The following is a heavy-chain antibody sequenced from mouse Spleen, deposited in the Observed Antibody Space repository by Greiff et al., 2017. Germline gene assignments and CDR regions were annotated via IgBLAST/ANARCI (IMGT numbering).Heavy chain of an antibody. V-gene: IGHV1-81*01. J-gene: IGHJ4*01. Sequence: QVQLQQSGAELARPGASVKLSCKASGYTFTSYGISWVKQRTGQGLEWIGEIYPRSGNTYYNEKFKGKATLTADKSSSTAYMELRSLTSEDSAVYFCARGDGSSYHYAMDYWGQGTSVTVSS. CDR3: ARGDGSSYHYAMDY. CDR1: GYTFTSYG. CDR2: IYPRSGNT. D-gene: IGHD1-1*01.